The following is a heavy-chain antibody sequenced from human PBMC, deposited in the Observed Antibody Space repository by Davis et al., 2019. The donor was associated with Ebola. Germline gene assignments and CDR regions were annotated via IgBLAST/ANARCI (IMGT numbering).Heavy chain of an antibody. D-gene: IGHD2-2*01. J-gene: IGHJ6*02. CDR2: IYYSGST. CDR3: ARGRNIVVVPAANLYYYYGMDV. Sequence: SETLSLTCTVSGGSISSGGYYWSWIRQHPGKGLEWIGYIYYSGSTYYNPSLKSRVTISVDTSKNQFSLKLSSVTAADTAVYYCARGRNIVVVPAANLYYYYGMDVWGQGTTVTVSS. CDR1: GGSISSGGYY. V-gene: IGHV4-31*03.